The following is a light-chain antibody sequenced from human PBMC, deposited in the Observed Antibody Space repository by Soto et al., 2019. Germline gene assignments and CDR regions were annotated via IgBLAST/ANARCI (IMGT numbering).Light chain of an antibody. J-gene: IGLJ1*01. Sequence: QSALTQPASLSGSPGQSITISCTGTSSDVGGYNYVSWYQQHPGKAPKLMIYEVSNRPSGVSNRFSGSKSGNTASLTISGRQAEDEADYYCSSYTSSSTPHVFGTGTKVTVL. CDR3: SSYTSSSTPHV. CDR2: EVS. CDR1: SSDVGGYNY. V-gene: IGLV2-14*01.